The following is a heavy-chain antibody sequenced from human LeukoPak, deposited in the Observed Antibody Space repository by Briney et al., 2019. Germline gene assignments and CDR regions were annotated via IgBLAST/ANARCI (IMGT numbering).Heavy chain of an antibody. J-gene: IGHJ6*02. V-gene: IGHV3-23*01. CDR1: GFTFSNFA. D-gene: IGHD2-8*01. CDR3: AKAISCTYGVCYTGFYYHGMDV. Sequence: GGSLRLSCAASGFTFSNFAMSWVRQAPGKGLEWVSAISGSGGSTYYADSAMGRFTISRDNSKNTLYLQLNSLRAEDTAVYYCAKAISCTYGVCYTGFYYHGMDVWGPGTTVTVSS. CDR2: ISGSGGST.